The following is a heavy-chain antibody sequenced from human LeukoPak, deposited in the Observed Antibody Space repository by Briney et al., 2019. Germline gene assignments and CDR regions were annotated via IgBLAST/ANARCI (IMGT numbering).Heavy chain of an antibody. D-gene: IGHD6-13*01. CDR1: GFTFSSYW. CDR2: IYSDGSST. V-gene: IGHV3-74*01. CDR3: AKDPGIAAAGTYTWFDY. J-gene: IGHJ4*02. Sequence: GGSLRLSCAASGFTFSSYWMHWVRQAPGKGLVWVSRIYSDGSSTSYADSVKGRFTISRDNAKNTLYLQMNSLRAEDTAVYYCAKDPGIAAAGTYTWFDYWGQGTLVTVSS.